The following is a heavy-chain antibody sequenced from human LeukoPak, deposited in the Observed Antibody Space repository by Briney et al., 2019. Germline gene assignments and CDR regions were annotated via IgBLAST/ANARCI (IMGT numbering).Heavy chain of an antibody. CDR3: AEAGGMDV. V-gene: IGHV4-39*01. J-gene: IGHJ6*02. CDR2: IYYSRST. CDR1: GGSISSSSYY. Sequence: SETLSLTCTVSGGSISSSSYYWGWIRQPPGKGLEWIGSIYYSRSTYYNPSLKSRVTISVDTSKNQFSLKLSSVTAADTAVYYCAEAGGMDVWGQGTTVTVSS.